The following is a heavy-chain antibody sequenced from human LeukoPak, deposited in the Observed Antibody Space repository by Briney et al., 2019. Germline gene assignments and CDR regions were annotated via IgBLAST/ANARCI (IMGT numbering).Heavy chain of an antibody. V-gene: IGHV3-48*01. CDR2: IGAAGSTI. CDR3: ASADPPYYYYGMDV. J-gene: IGHJ6*02. CDR1: GFTFSSYS. Sequence: GSLRLSCAASGFTFSSYSMNWVRQAPGKGLEWVSYIGAAGSTIYYADSVKGRFTISRDNAKNSLFLQMNSLRAEDTAVYYCASADPPYYYYGMDVWGQGTTVTVSS.